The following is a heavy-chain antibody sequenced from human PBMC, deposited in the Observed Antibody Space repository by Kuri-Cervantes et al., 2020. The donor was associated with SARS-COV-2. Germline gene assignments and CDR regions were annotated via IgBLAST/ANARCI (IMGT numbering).Heavy chain of an antibody. CDR1: GGTFSSYA. CDR3: ARDDRRVATRRGYYYYMDV. D-gene: IGHD5-12*01. Sequence: SVKVSCKASGGTFSSYAISWVRQAPGQGLEWMGGIIPIFGTANYAQEFQGRVTITADESTSTAYMELSSLRSEDTAVYYCARDDRRVATRRGYYYYMDVWGKGTTVTVSS. CDR2: IIPIFGTA. J-gene: IGHJ6*03. V-gene: IGHV1-69*13.